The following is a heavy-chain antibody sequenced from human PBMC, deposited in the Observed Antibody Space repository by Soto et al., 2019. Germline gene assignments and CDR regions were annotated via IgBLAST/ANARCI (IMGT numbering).Heavy chain of an antibody. CDR2: IRSKAYGGTT. Sequence: GGSLRLSCTASGFTFGDYPMSWFRQAPGKGLEWVGFIRSKAYGGTTEYAASVKGRFAISRDDSKSIAYLQMNSLKTEDTAVYYCARAGIRTSFDYWGQGTLVTVSS. CDR1: GFTFGDYP. D-gene: IGHD2-21*01. CDR3: ARAGIRTSFDY. V-gene: IGHV3-49*03. J-gene: IGHJ4*02.